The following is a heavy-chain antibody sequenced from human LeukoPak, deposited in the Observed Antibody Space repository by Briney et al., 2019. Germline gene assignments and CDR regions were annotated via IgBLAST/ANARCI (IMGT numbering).Heavy chain of an antibody. CDR1: GFTFSNYG. D-gene: IGHD3-3*01. CDR2: IWFDGSNT. Sequence: PGTSLRLSCEASGFTFSNYGMHWVRQAPGKGLEWVAVIWFDGSNTHYADSVKGRFTISRDNAKNSLYLQMNSLRAEDTAVYYCARDLSSKAYYDFWSGGQYYFDYWGQGTLVTVSS. CDR3: ARDLSSKAYYDFWSGGQYYFDY. V-gene: IGHV3-33*01. J-gene: IGHJ4*02.